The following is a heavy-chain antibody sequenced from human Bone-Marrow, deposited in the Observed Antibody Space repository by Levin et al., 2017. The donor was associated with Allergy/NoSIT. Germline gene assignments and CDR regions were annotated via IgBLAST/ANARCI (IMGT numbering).Heavy chain of an antibody. CDR3: ARLRPQTGSPSPRSYFDN. CDR2: INDIGNT. CDR1: SGSISGHY. J-gene: IGHJ4*02. D-gene: IGHD2-15*01. V-gene: IGHV4-34*01. Sequence: SETLSLTCAVSSGSISGHYWTWIRQSAGKGLEWIGEINDIGNTNYNPSLKSRVTISLDISNNQFSLSLRSLTPADTAVYYWARLRPQTGSPSPRSYFDNWGLGTLVTVSS.